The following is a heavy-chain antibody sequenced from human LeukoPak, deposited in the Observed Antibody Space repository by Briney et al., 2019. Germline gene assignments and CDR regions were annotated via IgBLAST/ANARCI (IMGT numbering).Heavy chain of an antibody. CDR1: GFTVSSNY. V-gene: IGHV3-66*02. CDR2: LYSAGNS. CDR3: ARAREYLAIDY. Sequence: QPGGSLRLSCAASGFTVSSNYMNWVRQAPGKGLEWVPVLYSAGNSFYADSVKGRFTISRDNSKNTLYLQMNCLRPEDTAVYYCARAREYLAIDYWGQGTLVTVSS. D-gene: IGHD2/OR15-2a*01. J-gene: IGHJ4*02.